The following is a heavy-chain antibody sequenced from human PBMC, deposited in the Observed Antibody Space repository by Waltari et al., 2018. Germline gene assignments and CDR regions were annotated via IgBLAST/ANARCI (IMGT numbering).Heavy chain of an antibody. D-gene: IGHD2-2*01. Sequence: QLQLQESGPGLVKPSETLSLTCTVSGGSISSSSYSWGWIRQPPGKGLEWIGSIYYSGSTYYNPSLKSRVTISVDTSKNQFSLKLSSVTAADTAVYYCARDYHKIPNDAFDIWGQGTMVTVSS. CDR2: IYYSGST. CDR3: ARDYHKIPNDAFDI. V-gene: IGHV4-39*07. CDR1: GGSISSSSYS. J-gene: IGHJ3*02.